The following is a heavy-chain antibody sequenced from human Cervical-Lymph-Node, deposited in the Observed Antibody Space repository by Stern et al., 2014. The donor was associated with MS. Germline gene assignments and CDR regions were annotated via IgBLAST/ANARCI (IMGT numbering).Heavy chain of an antibody. CDR2: LTPMFGTS. CDR3: ARDQGGIEDS. D-gene: IGHD6-13*01. Sequence: QVQLVESGAEVKKPGSSGKVSCKASGGSFSMDSISWVRQAPGQGLEWMGGLTPMFGTSNYAQKFQGRVTTTADVSTSTAYMELTSLRSEDTAVYFCARDQGGIEDSWGQGTLVIVSS. CDR1: GGSFSMDS. J-gene: IGHJ4*02. V-gene: IGHV1-69*01.